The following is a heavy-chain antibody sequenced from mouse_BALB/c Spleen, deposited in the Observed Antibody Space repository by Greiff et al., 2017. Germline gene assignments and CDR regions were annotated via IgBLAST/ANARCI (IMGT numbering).Heavy chain of an antibody. V-gene: IGHV5-9-4*01. CDR3: ARESPYGNFSWFAY. Sequence: EVKLMESGGGLVKPGGSLKLSCAASGFTFSSYAMSWVRQSPEKRLEWVAEISSGGSYTYYPDTVTGRFTISRDNAKNTLYLEMSSLRSEDTAMYYCARESPYGNFSWFAYWGQGTLVTVSA. CDR1: GFTFSSYA. J-gene: IGHJ3*01. CDR2: ISSGGSYT. D-gene: IGHD2-1*01.